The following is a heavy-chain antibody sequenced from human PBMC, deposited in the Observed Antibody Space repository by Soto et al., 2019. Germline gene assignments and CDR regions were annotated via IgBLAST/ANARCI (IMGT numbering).Heavy chain of an antibody. CDR1: GYSISSGYH. CDR2: VHYSGNT. D-gene: IGHD2-15*01. J-gene: IGHJ5*02. Sequence: PSETLSLTCTVSGYSISSGYHWAWIRQPPGKGLEWLGSVHYSGNTYYNPSLKSRLTISVDKSKNQFSLSLSSVTAADTAVYYCARQDRVVAEGRWFDPWGQGTLVTVSS. CDR3: ARQDRVVAEGRWFDP. V-gene: IGHV4-38-2*02.